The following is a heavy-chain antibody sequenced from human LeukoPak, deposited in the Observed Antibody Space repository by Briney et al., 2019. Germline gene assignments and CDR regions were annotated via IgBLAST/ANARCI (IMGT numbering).Heavy chain of an antibody. CDR3: ARDVLMVYQIISHGPATDY. CDR1: GFTFSSYS. Sequence: PGGSLRLSCAASGFTFSSYSMNWVRQAPGKGLEWVSYISSSSSTIYYADSVKGRFTISRDNAKNSLYLQMNSLRAEDTAVYYCARDVLMVYQIISHGPATDYWGQGTLVTVSS. D-gene: IGHD2-8*01. J-gene: IGHJ4*02. CDR2: ISSSSSTI. V-gene: IGHV3-48*01.